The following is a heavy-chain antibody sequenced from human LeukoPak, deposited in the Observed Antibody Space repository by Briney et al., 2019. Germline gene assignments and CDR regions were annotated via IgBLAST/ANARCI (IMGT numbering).Heavy chain of an antibody. D-gene: IGHD6-13*01. CDR2: IYSGGTI. CDR3: AGIAAAGTGY. V-gene: IGHV3-NL1*01. CDR1: GFTFSIHA. Sequence: GGSLRLSCAASGFTFSIHAMHWVRQAPGKGLEWVSVIYSGGTIYYADSVKGRFTISRDNSKNTLYLQMNSLRAEDTAVYYCAGIAAAGTGYWGQGTLVTVSS. J-gene: IGHJ4*02.